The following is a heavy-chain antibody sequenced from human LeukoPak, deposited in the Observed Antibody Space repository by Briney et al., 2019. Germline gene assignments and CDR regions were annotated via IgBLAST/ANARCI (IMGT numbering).Heavy chain of an antibody. CDR2: INPNSGGT. D-gene: IGHD3-10*02. CDR1: EYTFTGYY. CDR3: ARGPYVPFPNWYFDL. Sequence: GASVKVSCKASEYTFTGYYMHWVRQAPGQGIEWMGWINPNSGGTHYAQKFQGRVTMTRDTSISTAYMELSRLRSDDTAVYYCARGPYVPFPNWYFDLWGRGTLVTVSS. J-gene: IGHJ2*01. V-gene: IGHV1-2*02.